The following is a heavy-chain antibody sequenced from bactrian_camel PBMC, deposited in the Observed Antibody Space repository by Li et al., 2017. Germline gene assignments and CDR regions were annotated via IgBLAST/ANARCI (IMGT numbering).Heavy chain of an antibody. CDR1: GYTDTIYA. J-gene: IGHJ4*01. CDR3: RPIRFFAEHTGYRGAKMSLT. V-gene: IGHV3S53*01. CDR2: IDRDGTT. D-gene: IGHD5*01. Sequence: VQLVESGGDSVQSGGSLRLSCVLFGYTDTIYAMGFFRQVPGKDREGVASIDRDGTTMLYYAEWVRGRFTISQDKAKKTVYLQMNSLRILPYTTVRPIRFFAEHTGYRGAKMSLTGAREPRSPSP.